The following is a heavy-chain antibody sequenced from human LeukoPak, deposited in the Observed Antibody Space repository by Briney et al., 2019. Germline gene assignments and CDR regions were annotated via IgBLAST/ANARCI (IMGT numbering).Heavy chain of an antibody. D-gene: IGHD1-26*01. J-gene: IGHJ4*02. CDR1: GGSISSGGYS. CDR3: AREALGGARFFDY. V-gene: IGHV4-30-2*01. CDR2: IYHSGST. Sequence: SETLSLTCAVSGGSISSGGYSWSWIRQPPGKGLEWIGYIYHSGSTYYNPSLKSRVTISVDRSKNQFSLKLSSVTAADTAVYYCAREALGGARFFDYWGQGTLVTVSS.